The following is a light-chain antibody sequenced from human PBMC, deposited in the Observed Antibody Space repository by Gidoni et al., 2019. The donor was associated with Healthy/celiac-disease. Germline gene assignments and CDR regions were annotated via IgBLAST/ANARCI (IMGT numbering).Light chain of an antibody. J-gene: IGKJ1*01. CDR1: QSISSY. CDR2: AAS. CDR3: QQSYSTPPWT. Sequence: DIQMTQSPSSLSASVGDRVTITCRASQSISSYLNWYQQKPWKAPKLLIYAASSLQSGVPPRFSGSGSGTDVTRTISSLQPEDFATYYCQQSYSTPPWTFGQGTKVEIK. V-gene: IGKV1-39*01.